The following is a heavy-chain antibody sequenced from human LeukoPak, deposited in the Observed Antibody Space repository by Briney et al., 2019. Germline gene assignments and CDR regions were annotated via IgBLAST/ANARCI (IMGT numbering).Heavy chain of an antibody. Sequence: GGSLRLSCAASGFTVSSNYMNWVRQAPGKGLEWVSIIYSGGTTYYADSVKGRFTISRDNSKNTLFLQMNSLRAEDTAVYYCARGHWFAHLDYWGQGTLVTVSS. CDR2: IYSGGTT. J-gene: IGHJ4*02. CDR3: ARGHWFAHLDY. V-gene: IGHV3-53*01. CDR1: GFTVSSNY. D-gene: IGHD3-9*01.